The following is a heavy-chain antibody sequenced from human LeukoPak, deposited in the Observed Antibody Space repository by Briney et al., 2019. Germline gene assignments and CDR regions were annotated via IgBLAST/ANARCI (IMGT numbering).Heavy chain of an antibody. V-gene: IGHV1-2*02. CDR3: ARDKYYDSSGRPNDAFDI. CDR1: GYTFTGYY. J-gene: IGHJ3*02. D-gene: IGHD3-22*01. Sequence: GASVKVSCKASGYTFTGYYMHWVRQAPGQGLVWMGWINPNSGGTNYAQKFQGRVTMTTDTSTSTAYMELRSLRSDDTAVYYCARDKYYDSSGRPNDAFDIWGQGTMVTVSS. CDR2: INPNSGGT.